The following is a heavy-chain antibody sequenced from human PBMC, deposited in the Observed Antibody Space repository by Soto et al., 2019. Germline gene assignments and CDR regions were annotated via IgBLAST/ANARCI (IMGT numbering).Heavy chain of an antibody. CDR2: IMPVFPTP. CDR3: ARDKDRQQLGGNYYYSMDG. CDR1: GGTFRTSA. J-gene: IGHJ6*01. Sequence: QVQLVQSGAEVKKPGSSVKVSCKTSGGTFRTSAISWVRQAPGQGLEWMGGIMPVFPTPDYAQKFKGRDTITADEATTTTDMELSSRRSEDTAVYHCARDKDRQQLGGNYYYSMDGWGQGTKVTVSS. V-gene: IGHV1-69*12. D-gene: IGHD3-3*02.